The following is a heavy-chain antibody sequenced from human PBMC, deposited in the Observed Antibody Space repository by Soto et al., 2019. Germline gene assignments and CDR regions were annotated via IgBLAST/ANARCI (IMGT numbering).Heavy chain of an antibody. CDR2: IYYSGST. J-gene: IGHJ4*02. CDR1: GSSISSYY. Sequence: SETLSLTCAVSGSSISSYYWSWIRQPPGKGLEWIGYIYYSGSTNYNPSLKSRVTISVDTSKNQFSLKLSSVTAADTAVYYCARSDGRYWGQGTLVTVSS. V-gene: IGHV4-59*01. CDR3: ARSDGRY.